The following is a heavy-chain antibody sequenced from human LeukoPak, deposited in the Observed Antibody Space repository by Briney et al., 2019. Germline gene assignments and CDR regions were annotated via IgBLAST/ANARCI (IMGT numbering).Heavy chain of an antibody. V-gene: IGHV4-59*01. CDR3: ARVGGGSSGWYP. J-gene: IGHJ4*02. Sequence: KPSETLSLTCTVSGGSISSYYWSWIRQPPGKGLEWIGYNYYGGSTNYNPSLKSRVTISVDTSKNQFSLKLRSVTAADTAVHYCARVGGGSSGWYPWGQGTLVTVSS. D-gene: IGHD6-19*01. CDR2: NYYGGST. CDR1: GGSISSYY.